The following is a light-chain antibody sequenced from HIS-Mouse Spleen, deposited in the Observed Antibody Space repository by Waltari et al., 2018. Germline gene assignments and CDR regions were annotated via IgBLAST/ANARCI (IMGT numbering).Light chain of an antibody. Sequence: SYALTQPPSVSVSPGQTARITCSGDALPKQYASWYQQKPGQAPVLVLYKDSERPSGIPERFSGSSSGTTVTLTISGVQAEDEADYYCQSADSSGPRVFGGGTKLTVL. CDR3: QSADSSGPRV. CDR2: KDS. V-gene: IGLV3-25*03. CDR1: ALPKQY. J-gene: IGLJ3*02.